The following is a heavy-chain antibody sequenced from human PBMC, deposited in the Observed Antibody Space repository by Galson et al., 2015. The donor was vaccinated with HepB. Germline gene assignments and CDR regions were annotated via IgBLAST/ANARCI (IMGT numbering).Heavy chain of an antibody. CDR2: IRGSGGST. V-gene: IGHV3-23*01. D-gene: IGHD3-22*01. J-gene: IGHJ4*02. CDR3: AKEFSSRSYYYDSSGYYWDY. CDR1: GFTFSSYA. Sequence: SLRLSCAASGFTFSSYAMSWVRQAPGKGLEWVSAIRGSGGSTYYADSVKGRFTISRDNSKNTLYLQMNSLRAEDTAVYYCAKEFSSRSYYYDSSGYYWDYWGQGTLVTVSS.